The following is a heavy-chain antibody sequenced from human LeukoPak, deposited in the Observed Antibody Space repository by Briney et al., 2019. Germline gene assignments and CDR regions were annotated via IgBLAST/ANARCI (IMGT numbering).Heavy chain of an antibody. D-gene: IGHD3-10*01. Sequence: GRSLRLSCAASGFTFSSYGMHWVRQAPGKGLEWVAVISYDGSNKYYADSVKGRFTISRDNSKNTLYLQMNSLRSEDTAVYYCARDRSAGWGQGTLVTVSS. J-gene: IGHJ4*02. CDR2: ISYDGSNK. CDR1: GFTFSSYG. CDR3: ARDRSAG. V-gene: IGHV3-30*03.